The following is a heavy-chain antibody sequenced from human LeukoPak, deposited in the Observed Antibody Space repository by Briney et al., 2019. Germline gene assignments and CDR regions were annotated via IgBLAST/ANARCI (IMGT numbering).Heavy chain of an antibody. J-gene: IGHJ3*02. CDR3: ARPMYYCDSSGYYSYAFDI. Sequence: PSETLSLTCTASGGSISSSSYYWGWIRQPPGKGLEWIGSIYYSGSTYYNPSLKSRVNISVDTSKNQFSLKLSSVTAADTAVYYCARPMYYCDSSGYYSYAFDIWGQGTMVTVSS. CDR1: GGSISSSSYY. D-gene: IGHD3-22*01. CDR2: IYYSGST. V-gene: IGHV4-39*01.